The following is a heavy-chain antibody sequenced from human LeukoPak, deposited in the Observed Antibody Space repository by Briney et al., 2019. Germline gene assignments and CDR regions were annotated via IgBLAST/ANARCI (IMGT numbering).Heavy chain of an antibody. CDR1: GFTLSIYA. CDR3: AACWSGYYTIDY. Sequence: RGSLRLSCVASGFTLSIYAMSWVRPAPGKGREWVSAIIGSGGSTYYADSVKGRFTISRDNSKNTLYLQMNSLRAEDTAVYYCAACWSGYYTIDYWGQGTLVTVSS. D-gene: IGHD3-3*01. V-gene: IGHV3-23*01. CDR2: IIGSGGST. J-gene: IGHJ4*02.